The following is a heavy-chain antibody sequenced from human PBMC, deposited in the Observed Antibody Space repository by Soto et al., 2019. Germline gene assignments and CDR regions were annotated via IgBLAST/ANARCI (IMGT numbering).Heavy chain of an antibody. CDR3: AKDKGIVGATPQY. J-gene: IGHJ4*02. CDR2: ISYDGSNK. CDR1: GFTFSSYG. V-gene: IGHV3-30*18. D-gene: IGHD1-26*01. Sequence: QVQLVESGGGVVQPGRSLRLSCAASGFTFSSYGMHWVRQAPGKGLEWVAVISYDGSNKYYADSVKGRFTISRDNSKTTLYLQMNSLRAEDTAVYYCAKDKGIVGATPQYWGQGTLVTVSS.